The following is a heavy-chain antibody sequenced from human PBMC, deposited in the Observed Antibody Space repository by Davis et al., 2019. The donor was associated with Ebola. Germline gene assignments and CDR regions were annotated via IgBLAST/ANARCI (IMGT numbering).Heavy chain of an antibody. J-gene: IGHJ6*03. V-gene: IGHV4-59*12. CDR2: ICHSGNT. Sequence: PSETLSLTCTVSIGSIRIYSWTWIRQPPGKGLEWIGQICHSGNTKYSPSLKSRVTISLDTSKNQFSLNLYSVTAADTAVYYCARDLRYDSSGYDYYFYMDVWGKGTTVTVSS. CDR3: ARDLRYDSSGYDYYFYMDV. CDR1: IGSIRIYS. D-gene: IGHD3-22*01.